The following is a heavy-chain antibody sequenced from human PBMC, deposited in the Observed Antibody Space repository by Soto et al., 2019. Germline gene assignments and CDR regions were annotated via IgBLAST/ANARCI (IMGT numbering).Heavy chain of an antibody. Sequence: GESLKISCMGSGYKVSTWHNFTSYWIAWVRQMPGEGLEWMGIIYPGDSDTRYSPSFQGQVTISADKSINSVYLQWSSLKASDTATYYCARLGFNYDFLSGYYNVHHYYGIEVWGQATTVTVSS. CDR2: IYPGDSDT. CDR1: GYKVSTWHNFTSYW. J-gene: IGHJ6*02. CDR3: ARLGFNYDFLSGYYNVHHYYGIEV. V-gene: IGHV5-51*01. D-gene: IGHD3-3*01.